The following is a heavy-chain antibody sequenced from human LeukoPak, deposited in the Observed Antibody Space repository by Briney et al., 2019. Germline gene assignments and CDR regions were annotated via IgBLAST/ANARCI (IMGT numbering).Heavy chain of an antibody. J-gene: IGHJ4*02. V-gene: IGHV1-2*02. CDR3: AREDTNFDY. CDR2: INPNSGGT. Sequence: ASVKVSCEASGYTFTGYFMHRVRQAPGQGLEWMGWINPNSGGTNYAQKFQGRVTMTRDTSISTAYMELNRLRSDDTAVYYCAREDTNFDYWGQGTLVTVSS. CDR1: GYTFTGYF.